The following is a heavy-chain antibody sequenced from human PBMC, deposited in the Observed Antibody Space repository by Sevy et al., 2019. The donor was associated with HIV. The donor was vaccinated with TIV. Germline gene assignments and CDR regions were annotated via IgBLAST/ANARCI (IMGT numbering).Heavy chain of an antibody. J-gene: IGHJ1*01. CDR3: ALERLFSNVAEYFQN. CDR1: GFTFSSFS. D-gene: IGHD1-1*01. CDR2: ISYDGSNK. Sequence: GGSLRLSCATSGFTFSSFSMHWVRQAPGKGLEWVATISYDGSNKYYADSVKGRFTISRDNSKNSLNLQMNSLRAEDTAVYCCALERLFSNVAEYFQNWGQGTLVTVSS. V-gene: IGHV3-30-3*01.